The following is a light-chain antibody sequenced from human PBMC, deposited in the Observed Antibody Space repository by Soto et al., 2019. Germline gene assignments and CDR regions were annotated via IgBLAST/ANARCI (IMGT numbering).Light chain of an antibody. V-gene: IGLV1-44*01. Sequence: QSVLTQPPSASGTPGQRVTISCSGSSSNIGSDTVNWYQQLPGTAPKLLIHRCNQRPSGVPGRFSGSKSGTSASLAISGLQSEDEADYYCASWDASLNGWVFGGGTKVTVL. CDR2: RCN. J-gene: IGLJ3*02. CDR3: ASWDASLNGWV. CDR1: SSNIGSDT.